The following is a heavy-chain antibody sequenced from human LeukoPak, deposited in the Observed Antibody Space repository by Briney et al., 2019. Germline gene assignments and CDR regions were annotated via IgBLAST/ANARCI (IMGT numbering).Heavy chain of an antibody. CDR3: AARSVSYWDYYYGMDV. Sequence: SQTLSLTCTVSGGSISSGSYYWSWIRQPAGKGLEWIGRIYTSGSTNYNPSLKSRVTISVDTSKNQFSLKLSSVTAADTAVYYCAARSVSYWDYYYGMDVWGQGTTVTVSS. J-gene: IGHJ6*02. CDR2: IYTSGST. V-gene: IGHV4-61*02. D-gene: IGHD3-10*01. CDR1: GGSISSGSYY.